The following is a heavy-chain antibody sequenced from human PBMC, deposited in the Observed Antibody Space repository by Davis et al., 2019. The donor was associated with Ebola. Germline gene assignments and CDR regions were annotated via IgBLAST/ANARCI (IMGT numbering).Heavy chain of an antibody. D-gene: IGHD1-14*01. V-gene: IGHV3-48*02. CDR3: AREGIITSGMAV. CDR1: GFTVSPNT. Sequence: GESLKISCAASGFTVSPNTMDWVRQAPGKRLEWVAYISPIRSSSSTVYYADSVKGRFTVSRDNAKNSLYLQMNSLRDEDTAVYYCAREGIITSGMAVWGQGTTVIVSS. J-gene: IGHJ6*02. CDR2: ISPIRSSSSTV.